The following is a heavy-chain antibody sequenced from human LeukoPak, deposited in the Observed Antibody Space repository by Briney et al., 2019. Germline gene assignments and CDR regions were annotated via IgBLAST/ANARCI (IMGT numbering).Heavy chain of an antibody. J-gene: IGHJ4*02. D-gene: IGHD5-18*01. CDR1: GYTFTSYD. CDR2: MNPNSGNT. CDR3: ARVGGYSYAFDY. V-gene: IGHV1-8*01. Sequence: ASVKVSCKASGYTFTSYDINWVRQATGQGLEWMGWMNPNSGNTGYAQKLQGRVTMTRNTSISIAYMELSSLRSEDTAVYYCARVGGYSYAFDYWGQGTLVTVSS.